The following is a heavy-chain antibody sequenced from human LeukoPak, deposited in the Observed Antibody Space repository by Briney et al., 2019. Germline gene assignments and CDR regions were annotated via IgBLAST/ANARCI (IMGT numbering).Heavy chain of an antibody. J-gene: IGHJ1*01. D-gene: IGHD3-22*01. CDR1: GFSFRGYY. CDR3: ASPRSDYYDSSGYYLYFQH. V-gene: IGHV3-11*03. Sequence: GGSLRLSCEASGFSFRGYYMSWIRQAPGRGLEWVSDISSGSIYTNYADSVKGRFTISRDNAKNSLYLQMNSLRAEDTAVYYCASPRSDYYDSSGYYLYFQHWGQGTLVTVSS. CDR2: ISSGSIYT.